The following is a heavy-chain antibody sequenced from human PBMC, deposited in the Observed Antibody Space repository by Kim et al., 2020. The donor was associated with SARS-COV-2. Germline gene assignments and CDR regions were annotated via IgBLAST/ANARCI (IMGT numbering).Heavy chain of an antibody. J-gene: IGHJ6*02. CDR1: GYSFTGYD. V-gene: IGHV1-8*01. Sequence: ASVKVSCKASGYSFTGYDINWVRQATGQGLEWMGWMNPNLGNTGYAQKFQGRLTLTWDTSIRTAYMELSSLKSEDTAVYYCARSAPSPEYKNFTMDVWGQ. CDR2: MNPNLGNT. CDR3: ARSAPSPEYKNFTMDV. D-gene: IGHD1-1*01.